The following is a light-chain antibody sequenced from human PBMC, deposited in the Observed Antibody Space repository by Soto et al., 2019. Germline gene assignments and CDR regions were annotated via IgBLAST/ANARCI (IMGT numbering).Light chain of an antibody. CDR2: GAS. CDR1: QSVSSSF. J-gene: IGKJ5*01. V-gene: IGKV3-20*01. CDR3: QQYGSSPIT. Sequence: EIVLTQSPGTLSLSPGERATLSCRASQSVSSSFLAWHQQKPGPAPRLLICGASSRATGIPDRFSGSGSGTDFTLTISRLEPEDFAVYYCQQYGSSPITFGQGTRLEIK.